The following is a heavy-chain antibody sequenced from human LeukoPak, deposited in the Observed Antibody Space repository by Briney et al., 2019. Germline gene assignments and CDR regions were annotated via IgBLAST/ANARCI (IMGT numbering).Heavy chain of an antibody. CDR3: AKDSGPYYYGSGSEIDY. V-gene: IGHV3-9*01. D-gene: IGHD3-10*01. J-gene: IGHJ4*02. CDR2: ISWNSGSI. CDR1: GFTFYDYA. Sequence: GGSLRLSCAASGFTFYDYAMHWVRHAPGKGLEWVSGISWNSGSIDYADSVKGRFTISRDNAKNSLYLQMKSLRAEDTALYYCAKDSGPYYYGSGSEIDYWGQGTLVTVSS.